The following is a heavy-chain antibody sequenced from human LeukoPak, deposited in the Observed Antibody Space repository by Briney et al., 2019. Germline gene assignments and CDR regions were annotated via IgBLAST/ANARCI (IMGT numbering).Heavy chain of an antibody. CDR3: AKRAEGYCSGGSCYRRRYFDY. CDR1: GFIFSNYA. Sequence: GGSLRLSCGASGFIFSNYAMTWVRQAPGKGLEWVSTIGGGGGTTYYADSVKGRFTISRDNSKNTLYLQMNSLRAEDTAVYYCAKRAEGYCSGGSCYRRRYFDYWGQGTLVTVSS. V-gene: IGHV3-23*01. CDR2: IGGGGGTT. D-gene: IGHD2-15*01. J-gene: IGHJ4*02.